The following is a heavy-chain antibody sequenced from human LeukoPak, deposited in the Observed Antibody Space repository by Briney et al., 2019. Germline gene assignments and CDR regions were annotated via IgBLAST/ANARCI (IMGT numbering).Heavy chain of an antibody. V-gene: IGHV3-7*03. D-gene: IGHD5-24*01. CDR1: AFTFSTYW. CDR3: ARGQYTDGLSY. J-gene: IGHJ4*02. Sequence: GGSLRLSCAASAFTFSTYWMTWVRQAPGKGLEWVAIIKPDGSEKYYVDSVKGRFTISRDNAENSLFLQMNGLRPEDTAVFYCARGQYTDGLSYWGQGTLVTVSS. CDR2: IKPDGSEK.